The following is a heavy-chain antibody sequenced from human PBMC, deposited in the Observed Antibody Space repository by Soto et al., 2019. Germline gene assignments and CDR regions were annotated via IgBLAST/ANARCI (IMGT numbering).Heavy chain of an antibody. CDR2: IYYSGST. J-gene: IGHJ4*02. V-gene: IGHV4-59*01. Sequence: SETLSLTCTVSGGSIRSYYWSWIRQPPGKGLEWIGYIYYSGSTNYNPSLKSRVTISVDTSKNQFSLKLSSVTAADTAVYYCARGPAGGFDYWGQGTLVTVSS. CDR1: GGSIRSYY. CDR3: ARGPAGGFDY. D-gene: IGHD6-13*01.